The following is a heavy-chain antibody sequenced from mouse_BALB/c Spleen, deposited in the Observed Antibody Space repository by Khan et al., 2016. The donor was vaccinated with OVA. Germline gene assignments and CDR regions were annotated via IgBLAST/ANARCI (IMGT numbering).Heavy chain of an antibody. CDR1: GYTFTKYW. Sequence: QVQLQQSGAELVRPGTSVKMSCKAAGYTFTKYWIGWVKQRPGHGLEWIGDIYPGSGNTNYNEKFKGKATLNADTSFSTAYMQLNSLTSEDSAVYYCAMPYYYGISYATMVDLGQGTSVTVSS. CDR2: IYPGSGNT. CDR3: AMPYYYGISYATMVD. D-gene: IGHD1-1*01. V-gene: IGHV1-63*02. J-gene: IGHJ4*01.